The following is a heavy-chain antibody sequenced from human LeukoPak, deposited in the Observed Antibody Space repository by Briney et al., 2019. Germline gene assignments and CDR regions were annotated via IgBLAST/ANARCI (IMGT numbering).Heavy chain of an antibody. D-gene: IGHD2/OR15-2a*01. Sequence: SETLSLTCAVYGGSFSGYYWSWIRQPPGKGLEWIGEIDHSGSTNYNPSLKSRVTISVDTSKNQFSLKLSSVTAADTAVYYCARASITLTPYYFDYWGQGTLVTVSS. CDR1: GGSFSGYY. V-gene: IGHV4-34*01. CDR2: IDHSGST. J-gene: IGHJ4*02. CDR3: ARASITLTPYYFDY.